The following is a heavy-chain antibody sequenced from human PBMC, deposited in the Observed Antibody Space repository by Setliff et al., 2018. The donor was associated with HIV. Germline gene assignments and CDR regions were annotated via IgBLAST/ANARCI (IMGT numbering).Heavy chain of an antibody. Sequence: PSETLSLTCTVSGGSISSTNYFWGWIRQPPGKGLEWIGTIYYHGSTYYNPSLKSRITMSVDTSENQLSLRLSSVTSADTAVYYCARDRGPYCSGSICHPPHSSYMDVWGKGTTVTVSS. CDR3: ARDRGPYCSGSICHPPHSSYMDV. CDR1: GGSISSTNYF. CDR2: IYYHGST. V-gene: IGHV4-39*07. J-gene: IGHJ6*03. D-gene: IGHD2-15*01.